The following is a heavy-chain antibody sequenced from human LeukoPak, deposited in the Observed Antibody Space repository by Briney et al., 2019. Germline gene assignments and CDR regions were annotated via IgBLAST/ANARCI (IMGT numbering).Heavy chain of an antibody. V-gene: IGHV3-15*01. CDR1: GFTFSNAW. CDR3: TKDRGGIVLMVYFDY. J-gene: IGHJ4*02. CDR2: IKSKTDGGTT. D-gene: IGHD2-8*01. Sequence: GGSLRLSCAASGFTFSNAWLSWVRQAPGKGLEWVGRIKSKTDGGTTDYAAPVKGRFTISRDDSKNTLYLQMNSLKTEDTAVYYCTKDRGGIVLMVYFDYWGQGTLVTVSS.